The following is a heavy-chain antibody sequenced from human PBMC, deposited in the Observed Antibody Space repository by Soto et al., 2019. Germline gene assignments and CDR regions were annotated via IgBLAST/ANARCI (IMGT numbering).Heavy chain of an antibody. CDR3: AAELGFGKLSVG. CDR1: GDTFKSCV. D-gene: IGHD3-10*01. Sequence: QVQLVQSGVEVRRPGSSVKFSCKASGDTFKSCVISWVRQAPGQGLEWMGGIIPLFGTTDFAQRFQGRLTITTDESTTTAYMELSRLGSEDTATYYCAAELGFGKLSVGGGQGNTVIVSS. J-gene: IGHJ6*02. V-gene: IGHV1-69*01. CDR2: IIPLFGTT.